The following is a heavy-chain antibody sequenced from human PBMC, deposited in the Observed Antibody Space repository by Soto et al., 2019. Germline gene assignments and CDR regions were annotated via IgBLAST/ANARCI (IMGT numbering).Heavy chain of an antibody. V-gene: IGHV1-18*01. J-gene: IGHJ4*02. Sequence: QVHLVQSGAEVRKPGASVKVSCKGSGYTFTSYGITWVRQAPGQGLEWMGWISAHNGNTNYAQKLQGRVTVSRDTSTSTAYMELRSLRSDDTAVYYCARGRYGDYWGQGALVTVSS. CDR3: ARGRYGDY. D-gene: IGHD1-1*01. CDR2: ISAHNGNT. CDR1: GYTFTSYG.